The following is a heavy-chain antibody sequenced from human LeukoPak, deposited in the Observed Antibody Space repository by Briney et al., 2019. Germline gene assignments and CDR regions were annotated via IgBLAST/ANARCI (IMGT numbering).Heavy chain of an antibody. Sequence: ASVKLSCKASGYTFTSYGISWARQPPAQGLELIGWISVYNGNTIYAQKLQGRVTMTTDTSTSTAYMELRSLQSDDTAVYYCARAVSFSGSAVTGGAHWGQGTLVTVSS. J-gene: IGHJ4*02. CDR2: ISVYNGNT. D-gene: IGHD6-19*01. V-gene: IGHV1-18*01. CDR1: GYTFTSYG. CDR3: ARAVSFSGSAVTGGAH.